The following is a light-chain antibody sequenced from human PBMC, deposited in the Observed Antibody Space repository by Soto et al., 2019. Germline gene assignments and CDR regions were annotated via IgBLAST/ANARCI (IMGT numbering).Light chain of an antibody. CDR2: DAS. J-gene: IGKJ5*01. CDR3: QQYNYFRT. V-gene: IGKV1-5*01. CDR1: QSISRW. Sequence: DSQMTQSPSTLSASVGDRVTITCRASQSISRWLAWHQQKPGKAPKLLIYDASSLESGVPSRFSGSGSGTEFTLTISSLQPDDFATYYCQQYNYFRTLGQGTRLEIK.